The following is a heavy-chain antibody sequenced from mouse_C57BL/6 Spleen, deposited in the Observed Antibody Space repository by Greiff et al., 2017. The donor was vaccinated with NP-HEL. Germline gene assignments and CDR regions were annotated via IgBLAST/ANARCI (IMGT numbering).Heavy chain of an antibody. CDR2: INPSSGYT. J-gene: IGHJ3*01. V-gene: IGHV1-7*01. D-gene: IGHD1-1*01. CDR3: ARWDTTVVDEFAY. Sequence: VQLQQSGAELAKPGASVKLSCKASGYTFTSYWMHWVKQRPGQGLEWIGYINPSSGYTKYNQKFKDKATLTADKSSSTAYMQLSSLTYEDSAVYYCARWDTTVVDEFAYWGQGTLVTVSA. CDR1: GYTFTSYW.